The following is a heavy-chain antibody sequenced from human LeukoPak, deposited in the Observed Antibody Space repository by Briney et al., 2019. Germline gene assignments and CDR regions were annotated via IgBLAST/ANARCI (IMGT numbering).Heavy chain of an antibody. CDR2: ISGNGLGT. CDR1: GFTSSRNA. Sequence: PGGSLRLSCAASGFTSSRNAMNWVRQAPGKGLGWVAAISGNGLGTYYADSVKGRFNISRDNSRNTLYLQMNSPRIEDTAFYYCAKDANYLRSSGYLIPIDFWGQGTLVTVSS. CDR3: AKDANYLRSSGYLIPIDF. V-gene: IGHV3-23*01. J-gene: IGHJ4*02. D-gene: IGHD3-22*01.